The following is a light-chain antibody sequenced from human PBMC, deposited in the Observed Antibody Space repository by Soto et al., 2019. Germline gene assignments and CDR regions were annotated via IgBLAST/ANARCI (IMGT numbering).Light chain of an antibody. CDR1: QGISNY. CDR3: QNYNSAPIT. CDR2: VAS. J-gene: IGKJ5*01. Sequence: DIQMTPSPSSLSASLGDRVPITCRASQGISNYLAWYQQKPGQVPKLLIYVASTLQSGVPSRFSGRGSGTDFSLSISSLQPEDVATYYCQNYNSAPITFGQGTRLEIK. V-gene: IGKV1-27*01.